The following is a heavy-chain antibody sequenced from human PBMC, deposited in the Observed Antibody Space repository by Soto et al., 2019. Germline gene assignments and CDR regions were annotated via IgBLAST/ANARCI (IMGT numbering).Heavy chain of an antibody. J-gene: IGHJ4*02. CDR2: INPNSGGT. CDR1: GYTFTGYY. CDR3: ARHANIIAATPGWSDY. V-gene: IGHV1-2*02. Sequence: ASVKVSCKASGYTFTGYYMHWVRQAPGQGLEWMGWINPNSGGTNYAQKFQGRVTMTRDTSISTAYMELSRLRSDDTAVYYCARHANIIAATPGWSDYWGQATLVTVSS. D-gene: IGHD2-15*01.